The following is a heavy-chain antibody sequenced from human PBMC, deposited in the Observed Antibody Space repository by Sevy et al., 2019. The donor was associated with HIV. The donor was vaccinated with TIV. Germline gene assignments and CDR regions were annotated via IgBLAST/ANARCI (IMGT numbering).Heavy chain of an antibody. J-gene: IGHJ4*02. Sequence: GGSLRLSCAASGFTFSPYWMTWVRQAPGKGLEWVANIRPDESDKYYVDSVKGRFTISGENAKNSLYLQMNSLRADDTVMYYCARGVGLDCWGQGALVTVSS. D-gene: IGHD1-26*01. CDR3: ARGVGLDC. CDR1: GFTFSPYW. CDR2: IRPDESDK. V-gene: IGHV3-7*01.